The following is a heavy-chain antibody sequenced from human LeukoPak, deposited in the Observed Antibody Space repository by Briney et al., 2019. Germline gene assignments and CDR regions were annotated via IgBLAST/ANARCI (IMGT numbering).Heavy chain of an antibody. CDR2: INPNSGGT. D-gene: IGHD4-17*01. J-gene: IGHJ4*02. CDR3: ARDHGGYYGDYAARDY. V-gene: IGHV1-2*02. CDR1: GYTFTGYY. Sequence: ASVKVSCKASGYTFTGYYMHWVRQAPGQGLEWMGWINPNSGGTNYAQKFQGRVTMTRDTSISTAYMELSRLRSDDTAVYYCARDHGGYYGDYAARDYWGQGTLVTVSS.